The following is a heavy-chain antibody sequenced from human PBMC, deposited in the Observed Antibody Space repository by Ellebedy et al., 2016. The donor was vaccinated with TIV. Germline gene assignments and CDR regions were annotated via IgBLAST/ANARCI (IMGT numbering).Heavy chain of an antibody. V-gene: IGHV3-23*01. CDR3: ARDPVGVGPAFDV. CDR2: ITYSADNT. J-gene: IGHJ3*01. Sequence: PGGSLRLSCAASGLTFSSHAMSWVRQAPGKGLEWVSSITYSADNTYYADSVKGRFTISRDNSKDTLFLQMNSLRAEDTAIYFCARDPVGVGPAFDVWGQGTMVTVSS. CDR1: GLTFSSHA. D-gene: IGHD4-23*01.